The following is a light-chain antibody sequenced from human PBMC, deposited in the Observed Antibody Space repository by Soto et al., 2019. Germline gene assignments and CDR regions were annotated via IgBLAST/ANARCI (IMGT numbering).Light chain of an antibody. V-gene: IGLV2-14*01. J-gene: IGLJ3*02. CDR3: SSYTSSSTRV. CDR2: EVS. CDR1: SSDVGGYNY. Sequence: QSALTQPASVSGSPGQSITISCTGTSSDVGGYNYVSWYQQHPGKAHKLMIYEVSNRPSGVSNRFSGSKSGNTASLTISGLQAEDAADYYCSSYTSSSTRVFGGGTTLTV.